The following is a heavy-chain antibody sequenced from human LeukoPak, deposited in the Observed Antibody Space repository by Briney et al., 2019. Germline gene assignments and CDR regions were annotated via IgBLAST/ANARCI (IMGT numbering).Heavy chain of an antibody. Sequence: GESLKISCKGSGYSFTSYWISWVRQMPGKGLEWMGRIDPSDSYTNYSPSFQGHVTISADKSISTAYLQWSSLKASDTAMYYCASSDLGYCSSTCCYYYYGMDVWGQGTTVTVSS. CDR3: ASSDLGYCSSTCCYYYYGMDV. V-gene: IGHV5-10-1*01. D-gene: IGHD2-2*01. CDR2: IDPSDSYT. CDR1: GYSFTSYW. J-gene: IGHJ6*02.